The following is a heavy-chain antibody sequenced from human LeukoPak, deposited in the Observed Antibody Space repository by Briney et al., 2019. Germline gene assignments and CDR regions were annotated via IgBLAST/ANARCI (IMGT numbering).Heavy chain of an antibody. CDR3: EGVAVAGVY. D-gene: IGHD6-13*01. CDR2: IRYDGSSK. J-gene: IGHJ4*02. Sequence: GGSLRLSCAASGFTFSGYGMLWVRQAPGKGLEWVAFIRYDGSSKYYADSVKGRFTISRDNSKNTLFLQMNSLRAEDTAVYYCEGVAVAGVYWGQGTLVTVSS. CDR1: GFTFSGYG. V-gene: IGHV3-30*02.